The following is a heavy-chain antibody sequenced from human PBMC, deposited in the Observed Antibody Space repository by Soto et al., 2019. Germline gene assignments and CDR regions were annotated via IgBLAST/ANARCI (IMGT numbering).Heavy chain of an antibody. CDR3: ARGLAAADYWGQGTLVTVSSGKFSVYYCARGVSGGNSPPYYYGMDV. Sequence: ASVKVSCKASGYIFINYYIHWVRQAPGQGLEWIGIINPNGGSTNYAQKFRGRVTMARDTSTSTVYMDLSSLRSDDTAVYYCARGLAAADYWGQGTLVTVSSGKFSVYYCARGVSGGNSPPYYYGMDVWGQGTTVTVSS. V-gene: IGHV1-46*01. D-gene: IGHD6-13*01. CDR2: INPNGGST. J-gene: IGHJ6*02. CDR1: GYIFINYY.